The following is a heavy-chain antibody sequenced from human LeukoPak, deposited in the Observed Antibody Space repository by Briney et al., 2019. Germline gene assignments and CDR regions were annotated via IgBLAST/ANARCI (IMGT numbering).Heavy chain of an antibody. J-gene: IGHJ3*02. CDR2: ISGSSGTT. CDR3: ARVFRPSLTVFIIRGAFDI. D-gene: IGHD3-3*01. CDR1: GFTFRNYA. Sequence: PGGSLRLSCAASGFTFRNYAMTWVRQAPGKGLEWVSSISGSSGTTKYADSVKGRFTISRDNSKNTLYLQMNSLRAEDTAVYYCARVFRPSLTVFIIRGAFDIWGQGTMVTVSS. V-gene: IGHV3-23*01.